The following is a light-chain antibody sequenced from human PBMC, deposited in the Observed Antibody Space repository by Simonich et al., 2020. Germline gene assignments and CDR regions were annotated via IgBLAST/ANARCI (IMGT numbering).Light chain of an antibody. CDR3: MQSIQLPRIT. CDR2: EVS. Sequence: DIVMTQTPLSLSVTPGKPASISCKSSRSLLHSDGKTYLYWYLQKPGQSPQLLIYEVSNRCSGVPVRFSGSGSGTDFTLKISRVEAEDVGVYYCMQSIQLPRITFGQGTRLEIK. V-gene: IGKV2D-29*02. CDR1: RSLLHSDGKTY. J-gene: IGKJ5*01.